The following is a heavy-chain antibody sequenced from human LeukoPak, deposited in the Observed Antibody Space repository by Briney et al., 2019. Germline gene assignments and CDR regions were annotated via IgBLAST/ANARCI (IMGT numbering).Heavy chain of an antibody. CDR1: GGSFSGYY. J-gene: IGHJ4*02. CDR2: INHSGST. V-gene: IGHV4-34*01. D-gene: IGHD3-10*01. Sequence: LETLSLTCAVYGGSFSGYYWSWIRQPPGKGLEWIGEINHSGSTNYNPSLKSRVTISVDTSKNQFSLKLSSVTAADTAVYYCARVLLAGYYGSGSLDYWGQGTLVTVSS. CDR3: ARVLLAGYYGSGSLDY.